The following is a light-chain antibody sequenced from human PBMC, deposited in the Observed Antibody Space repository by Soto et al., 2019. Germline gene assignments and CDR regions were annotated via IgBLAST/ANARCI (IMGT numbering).Light chain of an antibody. J-gene: IGLJ2*01. CDR3: GTWDNSLSAV. V-gene: IGLV1-51*01. CDR1: SSNVGSNY. Sequence: QSVLTQPPSVSAAPGQKVTISCPGRSSNVGSNYVSWYQQLPGTAPKLLIYDNGNRSSGIPDRFSGSQSGTSATLGITGLQTGDEADYYCGTWDNSLSAVFGGGTKLTVL. CDR2: DNG.